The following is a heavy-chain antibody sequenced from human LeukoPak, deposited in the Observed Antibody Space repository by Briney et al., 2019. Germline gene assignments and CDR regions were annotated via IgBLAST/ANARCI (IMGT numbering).Heavy chain of an antibody. CDR3: ARDALHTAHFDY. V-gene: IGHV3-48*02. D-gene: IGHD5-18*01. Sequence: TGGSLRLSRAASGFTFSSYTMNWVRQAPGKGLQWVSTVSASSDIHYSNSVKGRFTITRDNARNSLYLQMNSLRDEDTAVYYCARDALHTAHFDYWGQGTLVTVSS. CDR2: VSASSDI. CDR1: GFTFSSYT. J-gene: IGHJ4*02.